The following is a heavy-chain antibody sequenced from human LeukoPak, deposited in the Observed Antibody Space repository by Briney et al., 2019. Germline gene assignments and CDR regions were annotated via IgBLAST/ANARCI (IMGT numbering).Heavy chain of an antibody. CDR2: ISYDGSNK. Sequence: HPGGSLRLSCAASGFTFSSYAMHWVRQAPGKGLEWVAVISYDGSNKYYADSVKGRFTISRDNSRNMLYLQMDSLRAEDTAVYYCAKDRYSGYCFDYWGQGTLVTVSS. D-gene: IGHD6-13*01. CDR3: AKDRYSGYCFDY. CDR1: GFTFSSYA. V-gene: IGHV3-30*04. J-gene: IGHJ4*02.